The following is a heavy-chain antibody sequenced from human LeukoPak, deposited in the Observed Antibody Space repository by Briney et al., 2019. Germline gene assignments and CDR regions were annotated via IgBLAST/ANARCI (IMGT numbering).Heavy chain of an antibody. V-gene: IGHV3-20*04. Sequence: GGSLTLSCAASGFTLEDYDMSWVRQAPGKGLEWVCDIYWNGGSKDYADSVKGQFTISRDNAKNSLYLKINSLRAQDTALYYCASARGYGCYDYGSYYYYYMDVWGKGTTVTIS. CDR3: ASARGYGCYDYGSYYYYYMDV. D-gene: IGHD5-12*01. CDR2: IYWNGGSK. CDR1: GFTLEDYD. J-gene: IGHJ6*03.